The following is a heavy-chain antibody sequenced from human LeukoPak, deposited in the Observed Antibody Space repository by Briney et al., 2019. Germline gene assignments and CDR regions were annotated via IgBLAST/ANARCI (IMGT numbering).Heavy chain of an antibody. D-gene: IGHD2-2*01. CDR2: IDHSGST. CDR3: ARVPGRYCSSTSCSTGDY. Sequence: SETLSLTCAVYGGSFSGYYWSWIRQPPGKGLEWIGEIDHSGSTNYNPSLKSRVTISVDTSKNQFSLKLSSVTAADTAVYYCARVPGRYCSSTSCSTGDYWGRGTLVTVSS. CDR1: GGSFSGYY. V-gene: IGHV4-34*01. J-gene: IGHJ4*02.